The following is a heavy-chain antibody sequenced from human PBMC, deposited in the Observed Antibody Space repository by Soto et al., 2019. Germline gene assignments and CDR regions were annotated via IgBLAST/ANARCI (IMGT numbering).Heavy chain of an antibody. Sequence: VKVSCKVSGGTFSSHAISWVRQAPGQGLEWMGGIIPFFKATSFAQKFQGRVTITADDSTSTAYMDLYSLGSEDTAVYYCARDVPLNYYDGTFSYYAMDVWGQGTTVTVSS. D-gene: IGHD3-16*01. V-gene: IGHV1-69*13. CDR3: ARDVPLNYYDGTFSYYAMDV. CDR2: IIPFFKAT. J-gene: IGHJ6*02. CDR1: GGTFSSHA.